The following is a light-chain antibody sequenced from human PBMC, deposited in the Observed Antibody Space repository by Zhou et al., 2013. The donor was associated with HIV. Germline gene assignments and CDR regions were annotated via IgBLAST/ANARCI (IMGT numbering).Light chain of an antibody. CDR3: QQYVSSPFT. Sequence: PGERATLSCRASQSVFSSYLAWYQHKPGQAPRLLIYGASSRASGIPARFSGSGSGRDFTLTISRLEPEDFAVYFCQQYVSSPFTFGPGTKVDFK. J-gene: IGKJ3*01. CDR2: GAS. CDR1: QSVFSSY. V-gene: IGKV3-20*01.